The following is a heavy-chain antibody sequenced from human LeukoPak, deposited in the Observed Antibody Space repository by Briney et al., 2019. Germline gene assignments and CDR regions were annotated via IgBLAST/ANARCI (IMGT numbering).Heavy chain of an antibody. CDR1: GDSISSGGYY. CDR3: ARHVAVLTTVVTGVYYFDY. D-gene: IGHD4-23*01. Sequence: SQTLSLTCTVSGDSISSGGYYWSWIRQLPGKGLEWIGYIYYSRSTYYNPSLKSRVTISVDTSKNQFSLKLSSVTAADTAVYYCARHVAVLTTVVTGVYYFDYWGQGTLVTVSS. J-gene: IGHJ4*02. V-gene: IGHV4-31*03. CDR2: IYYSRST.